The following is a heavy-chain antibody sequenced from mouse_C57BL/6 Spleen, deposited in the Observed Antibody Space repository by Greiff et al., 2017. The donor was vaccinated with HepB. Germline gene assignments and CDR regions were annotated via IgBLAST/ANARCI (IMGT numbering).Heavy chain of an antibody. CDR2: ISYSGST. J-gene: IGHJ4*01. CDR3: ARGGYYYGSSYGAMDY. V-gene: IGHV3-1*01. D-gene: IGHD1-1*01. CDR1: GYSITSGYD. Sequence: EVHLVESGPGMVKPSQSLSLTCTVTGYSITSGYDWHWIRHFPGNKLEWMGYISYSGSTNYNPSLKSRISITHDTSKNHFFLKLNSVTTEDTATYYCARGGYYYGSSYGAMDYWGQGTSVTVSS.